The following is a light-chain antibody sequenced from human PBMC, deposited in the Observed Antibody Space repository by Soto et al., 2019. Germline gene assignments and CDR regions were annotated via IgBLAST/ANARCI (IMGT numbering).Light chain of an antibody. V-gene: IGKV1-5*03. J-gene: IGKJ1*01. CDR3: QQYNSYSWP. Sequence: DIQMTQSPSTLSGSVGDRVTVTVRASQTISSWLAWYQQKPGKAPKLLIYKASTLKSGVPSRFSGSGSGTEFTLTISSLQPDDFATYYCQQYNSYSWPFGQGTEVDIK. CDR1: QTISSW. CDR2: KAS.